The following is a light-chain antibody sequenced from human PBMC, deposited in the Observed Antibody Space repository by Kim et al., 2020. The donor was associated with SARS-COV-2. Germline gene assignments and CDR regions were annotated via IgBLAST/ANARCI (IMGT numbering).Light chain of an antibody. J-gene: IGLJ2*01. CDR3: QAWDSSTVV. Sequence: SYELTQPPSVSVSTGQTASITCSGDKLGDKYACWYQQKPGQSPVLVIYQDSKRPSGIPERFSGSNSGNTATLTISGTQAMDEADYYCQAWDSSTVVFG. CDR2: QDS. V-gene: IGLV3-1*01. CDR1: KLGDKY.